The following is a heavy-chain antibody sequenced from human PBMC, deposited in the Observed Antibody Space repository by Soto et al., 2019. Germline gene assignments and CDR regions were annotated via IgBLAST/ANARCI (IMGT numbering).Heavy chain of an antibody. CDR2: IYHSGST. Sequence: ECLCVSGAVSGGSSSSSNWWSWVRQPPGKGLEWIGEIYHSGSTNYNPSLKSRVTISVDKSKNQFSLKLSSVTAADTAVYYCARDHRFLEWSIGGYGMDVWGQGTKVTVYS. J-gene: IGHJ6*02. D-gene: IGHD3-3*01. V-gene: IGHV4-4*02. CDR3: ARDHRFLEWSIGGYGMDV. CDR1: GGSSSSSNW.